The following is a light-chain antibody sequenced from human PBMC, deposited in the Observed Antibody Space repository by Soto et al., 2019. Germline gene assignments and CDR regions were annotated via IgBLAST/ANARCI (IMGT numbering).Light chain of an antibody. CDR3: QQSYIRFT. V-gene: IGKV1-39*01. CDR1: QTISSY. Sequence: DIQMTQSPSSLSAFVGDRVTITCRSSQTISSYLNWYQQKPGKAPKVLIYAASYLQTGVSSRFSGRGSGTDFTLTIDSLQPEDAATYYCQQSYIRFTFGPGTKVAI. CDR2: AAS. J-gene: IGKJ3*01.